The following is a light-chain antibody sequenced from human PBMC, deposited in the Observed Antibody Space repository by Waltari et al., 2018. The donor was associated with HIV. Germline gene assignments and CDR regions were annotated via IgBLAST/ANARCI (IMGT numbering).Light chain of an antibody. J-gene: IGKJ4*01. CDR2: WAS. CDR3: LQYYSPPLT. Sequence: DIVMTQSPDSLAVSLGERATINCKSSQSVLYSSNNNNYLAWFQQKPGQPPKLLIYWASTRESGVPDRFSGSGSGTDFTLTISSLQAEDVAVYYCLQYYSPPLTFGGGTRV. CDR1: QSVLYSSNNNNY. V-gene: IGKV4-1*01.